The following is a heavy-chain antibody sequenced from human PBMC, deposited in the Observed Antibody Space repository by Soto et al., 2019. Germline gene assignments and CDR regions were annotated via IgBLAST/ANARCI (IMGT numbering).Heavy chain of an antibody. D-gene: IGHD3-10*01. J-gene: IGHJ3*02. CDR3: ARIPGNYYGRHDAFDI. CDR1: GYTFTSYY. Sequence: ASVKVSCKSSGYTFTSYYMHCVRQAPGQGLEWMGIINPSGGSTSYAQKFQGRVTMTRDTSTSTVYMELSSLRSEDTAVYYCARIPGNYYGRHDAFDIWGQGTMVTVSS. V-gene: IGHV1-46*01. CDR2: INPSGGST.